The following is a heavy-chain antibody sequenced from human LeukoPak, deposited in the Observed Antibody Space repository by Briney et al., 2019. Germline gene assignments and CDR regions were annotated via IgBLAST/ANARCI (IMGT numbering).Heavy chain of an antibody. J-gene: IGHJ5*02. Sequence: ASVKVSCKASGYTFTNYYMHWVRQAPGQGLEWMGLFNPTGSSTSYAQKFQGRLSLTRDMSTSTDYMELTSLRSEDTAVYYCARDNSRDYSVGGSAWWFDPWGQGTLVTVSS. V-gene: IGHV1-46*01. CDR3: ARDNSRDYSVGGSAWWFDP. CDR2: FNPTGSST. CDR1: GYTFTNYY. D-gene: IGHD1-26*01.